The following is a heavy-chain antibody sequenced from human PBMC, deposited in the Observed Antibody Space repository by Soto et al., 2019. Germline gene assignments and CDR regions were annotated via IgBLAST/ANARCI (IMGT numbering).Heavy chain of an antibody. Sequence: PGGSLRLSCAASGFTFDDYAMHWVRQAPGKGLEWVSGISWNSGSIGYADSVKGRFTISRDNAKNSLYLQMNSLRAEDTALYYCAKDIAARPGGDYYYYYYMDVWGKGTTVTVSS. V-gene: IGHV3-9*01. CDR3: AKDIAARPGGDYYYYYYMDV. CDR1: GFTFDDYA. CDR2: ISWNSGSI. D-gene: IGHD6-6*01. J-gene: IGHJ6*03.